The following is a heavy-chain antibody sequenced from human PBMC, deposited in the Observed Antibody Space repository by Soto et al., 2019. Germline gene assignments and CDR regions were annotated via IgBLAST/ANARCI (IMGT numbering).Heavy chain of an antibody. D-gene: IGHD5-12*01. J-gene: IGHJ4*02. CDR1: GGSVSSGSYY. Sequence: QVQLQESGPGLVKPSETLSLTCTVSGGSVSSGSYYWSWIRQPPGKGLEWIAYIYYSGSTNYNPSLKSRVTLPVATSKNQFSLKLSSVTAADTAVYYCASTWLQFSLTDYWGQGTLVTVSS. CDR3: ASTWLQFSLTDY. V-gene: IGHV4-61*01. CDR2: IYYSGST.